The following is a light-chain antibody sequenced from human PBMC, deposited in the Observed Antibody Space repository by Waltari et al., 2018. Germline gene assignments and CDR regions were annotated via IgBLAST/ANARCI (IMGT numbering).Light chain of an antibody. V-gene: IGKV1-9*01. J-gene: IGKJ1*01. CDR3: QQYETYWT. CDR2: TAS. Sequence: IQLTQSPSSLSASVGDRVTITCRASQGISHYLAWYQQKPGKTPKLLIHTASNLQSGVPTRFGGSGSGTDFNLTISSLQTDDFATYYCQQYETYWTFAQGTRVEIK. CDR1: QGISHY.